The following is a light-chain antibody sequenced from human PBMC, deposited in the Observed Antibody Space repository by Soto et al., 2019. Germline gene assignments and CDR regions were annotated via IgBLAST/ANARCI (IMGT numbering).Light chain of an antibody. CDR1: QSISSW. CDR3: QQYNSYPWT. CDR2: DAS. J-gene: IGKJ1*01. V-gene: IGKV1-5*01. Sequence: DIQMTQSPSTLSASVGDIVTITCRASQSISSWLAWYQQKPGQAPKLLIYDASSLESGVPSRLSGSGYGTELTITITSLKTDDFATYYCQQYNSYPWTFGQGTQVDIK.